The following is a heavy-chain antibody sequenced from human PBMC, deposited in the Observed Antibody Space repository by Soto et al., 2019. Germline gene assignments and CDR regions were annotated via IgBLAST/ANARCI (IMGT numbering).Heavy chain of an antibody. D-gene: IGHD6-13*01. V-gene: IGHV3-23*01. Sequence: GGSLRLSCVASGLTFGSRAMSWVRQAPGEGLQWVATITDNGGDAKYADSVRGRFVISRDNSKNTLYLQMNSLRAEDTAVYYCAYARRTESSSSPSMDYYYGMDVWGQGTTVTVPS. CDR2: ITDNGGDA. CDR3: AYARRTESSSSPSMDYYYGMDV. CDR1: GLTFGSRA. J-gene: IGHJ6*02.